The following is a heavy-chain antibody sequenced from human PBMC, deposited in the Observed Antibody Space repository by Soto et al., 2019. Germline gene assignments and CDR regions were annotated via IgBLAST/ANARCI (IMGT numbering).Heavy chain of an antibody. D-gene: IGHD3-22*01. CDR1: GGSISSSSYY. V-gene: IGHV4-31*03. J-gene: IGHJ4*02. CDR3: ARATYYYDSSGYSDRVLDY. CDR2: IYYSGNT. Sequence: SETLSLTCTVSGGSISSSSYYWGWIRQPPGKGLEWIGYIYYSGNTYYNPSLKSRVTISEDTSKNQFSLKLSSVTAADTAVYYCARATYYYDSSGYSDRVLDYWGQGTLVTVSS.